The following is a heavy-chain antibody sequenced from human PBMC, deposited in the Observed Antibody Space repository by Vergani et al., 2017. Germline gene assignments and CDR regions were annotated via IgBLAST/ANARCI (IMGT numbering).Heavy chain of an antibody. CDR3: ARGGEYSSSWHDAFDI. V-gene: IGHV1-69*01. CDR1: GGTFSSYA. Sequence: QVQLVQSGAEVKKPGSSVKVSCKASGGTFSSYAISWVRQAPGQGLEWMGGIIPIFGTANYAQKFQGRVTITADESTSTAYMELSSLRSGDTAVYYCARGGEYSSSWHDAFDIWGQGTMVTVSS. CDR2: IIPIFGTA. D-gene: IGHD6-13*01. J-gene: IGHJ3*02.